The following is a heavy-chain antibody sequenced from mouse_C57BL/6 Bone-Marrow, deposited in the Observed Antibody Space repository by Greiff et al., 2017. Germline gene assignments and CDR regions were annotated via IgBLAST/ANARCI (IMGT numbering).Heavy chain of an antibody. CDR3: TIYGSSYDWSFDV. CDR2: ISSGGDYI. D-gene: IGHD1-1*01. Sequence: DVQLVESGEGLVKPGGSLKLSCAASGFTFSSYAMSWVRQTPEKRLEWVAYISSGGDYIYYADTVKGRFTISRDNARNTLYLQMSSLKSEDTAMYYCTIYGSSYDWSFDVWGTGTTVTVSS. J-gene: IGHJ1*03. CDR1: GFTFSSYA. V-gene: IGHV5-9-1*02.